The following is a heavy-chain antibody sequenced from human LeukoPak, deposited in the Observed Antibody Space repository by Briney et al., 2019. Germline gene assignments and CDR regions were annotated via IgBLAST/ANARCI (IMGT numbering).Heavy chain of an antibody. CDR3: ARDMSGSSHDAFDI. J-gene: IGHJ3*02. Sequence: GASVKVSCKASVGTFSSYTISWVRQATGQGLEWMGRIIPNLGIANYAQKFQGRVTITADKSTSTAYMELSSLRSEDTAGYYCARDMSGSSHDAFDIWGQGTMVTVSS. V-gene: IGHV1-69*04. D-gene: IGHD1-26*01. CDR2: IIPNLGIA. CDR1: VGTFSSYT.